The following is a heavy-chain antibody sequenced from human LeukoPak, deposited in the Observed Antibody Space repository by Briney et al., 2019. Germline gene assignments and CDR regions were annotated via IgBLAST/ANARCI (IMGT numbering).Heavy chain of an antibody. V-gene: IGHV3-48*01. CDR2: IGIDSGNT. CDR3: ARDYKYAFDN. Sequence: GGSLRLSCAASGFTFSDYSMNWVRQAPGKGLEWISYIGIDSGNTNYADSVKGRFTISGDEAKNSLYLQMNSLRVEDTAVYYCARDYKYAFDNWGQGTLVTVSS. J-gene: IGHJ4*02. D-gene: IGHD5-24*01. CDR1: GFTFSDYS.